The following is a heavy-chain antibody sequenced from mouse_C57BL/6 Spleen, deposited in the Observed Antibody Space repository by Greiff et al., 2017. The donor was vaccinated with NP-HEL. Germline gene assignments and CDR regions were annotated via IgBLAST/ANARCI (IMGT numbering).Heavy chain of an antibody. D-gene: IGHD1-1*01. Sequence: QVQLQQSGAELARPGASVKLSCKASGYTFTSYGISWVKQRTGQGLEWIGEIYPRSGNTYYNEKFKGKATLTADKSSSTAYMELRSLTSEDSAVYFCARLDYGRSPWYFDVWGTGTTVTVSS. V-gene: IGHV1-81*01. CDR1: GYTFTSYG. CDR3: ARLDYGRSPWYFDV. CDR2: IYPRSGNT. J-gene: IGHJ1*03.